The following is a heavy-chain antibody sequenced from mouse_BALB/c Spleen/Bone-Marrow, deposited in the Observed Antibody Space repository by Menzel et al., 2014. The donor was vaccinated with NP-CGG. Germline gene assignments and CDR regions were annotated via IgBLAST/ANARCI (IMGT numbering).Heavy chain of an antibody. CDR3: ARGTTVYYFDY. Sequence: VQLQQSGAELVRPGTSVKVSRKASGYAFTNYLIEWVKQRPGQGLEWIGVIYPGSGGTNYNEKFRDKATLTADKSSSTAYMQRSSLTSDDSAVYFCARGTTVYYFDYWGQGTTLTVSS. CDR2: IYPGSGGT. D-gene: IGHD1-1*01. V-gene: IGHV1-54*01. J-gene: IGHJ2*01. CDR1: GYAFTNYL.